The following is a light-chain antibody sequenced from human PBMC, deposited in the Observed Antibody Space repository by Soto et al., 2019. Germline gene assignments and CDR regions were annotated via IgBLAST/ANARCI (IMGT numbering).Light chain of an antibody. Sequence: DIQMTRSASSLPASVGDTVTISCQASQDISKYLNWFQQKPGKAPKLLIYDVFNVETGVPSRFSGRGSGTDFTLIISNLQPEDFATYYCQQYDQLPITFGGGTKVDI. J-gene: IGKJ4*01. CDR1: QDISKY. CDR3: QQYDQLPIT. V-gene: IGKV1-33*01. CDR2: DVF.